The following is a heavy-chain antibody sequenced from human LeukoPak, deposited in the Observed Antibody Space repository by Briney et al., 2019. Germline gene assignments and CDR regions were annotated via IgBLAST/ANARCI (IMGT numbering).Heavy chain of an antibody. V-gene: IGHV4-4*07. CDR1: GGSISAYF. CDR2: IYSSGST. Sequence: SETLSLTCTVSGGSISAYFWGWIRQPAGKGLEWIGHIYSSGSTNYNPSLKSRVTMSVDTSKNQFSLKLTSVTAADTAVYYCARIDSSGYYGEVLFDYWGQGTLVTVSS. CDR3: ARIDSSGYYGEVLFDY. D-gene: IGHD3-22*01. J-gene: IGHJ4*02.